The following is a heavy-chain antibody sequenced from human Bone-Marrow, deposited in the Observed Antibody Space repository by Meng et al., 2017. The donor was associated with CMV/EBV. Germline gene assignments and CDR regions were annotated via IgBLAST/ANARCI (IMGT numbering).Heavy chain of an antibody. V-gene: IGHV5-51*01. J-gene: IGHJ5*02. Sequence: GESLKISCKGSGYSFTSYWIGWVRQMPGKGLEWMGIIYPGDSDTRYSPSFQGQVTISADKSISTPYLQWSSLKASDTAMYYCARHAWDSSSWYGWFDPWGQGTLVTVSS. CDR3: ARHAWDSSSWYGWFDP. D-gene: IGHD6-13*01. CDR2: IYPGDSDT. CDR1: GYSFTSYW.